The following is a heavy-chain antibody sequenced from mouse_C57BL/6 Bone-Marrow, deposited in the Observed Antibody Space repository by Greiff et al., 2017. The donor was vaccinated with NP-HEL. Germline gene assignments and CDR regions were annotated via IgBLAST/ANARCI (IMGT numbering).Heavy chain of an antibody. CDR2: ISSGGSYT. J-gene: IGHJ2*01. CDR3: ARGGRQGYYFDY. Sequence: EVQVVESGGDLVKPGGSLKLSCAASGFTFSSYGMSWVRQTPDKRLEWVATISSGGSYTYYPDSVKGRFTISRDNAKNTLYLQMSSLKSEATAMYYCARGGRQGYYFDYWGQGTTLTVSS. D-gene: IGHD2-12*01. CDR1: GFTFSSYG. V-gene: IGHV5-6*01.